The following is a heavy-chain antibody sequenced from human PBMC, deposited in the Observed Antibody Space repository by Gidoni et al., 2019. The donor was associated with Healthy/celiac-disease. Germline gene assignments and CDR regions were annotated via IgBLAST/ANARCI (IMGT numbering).Heavy chain of an antibody. Sequence: EVQLVESGGGLVKPGGSLGLSCAASGFTFSSYSMNWVRQAPGKGLEWVSSISSSSSYIYYADSVKGRFTISRDNAKNSLYLQMNSLRAEDTAVYYCARAPPGSSSSFDYWGQGTLVTVSS. D-gene: IGHD6-6*01. J-gene: IGHJ4*02. CDR3: ARAPPGSSSSFDY. CDR2: ISSSSSYI. CDR1: GFTFSSYS. V-gene: IGHV3-21*01.